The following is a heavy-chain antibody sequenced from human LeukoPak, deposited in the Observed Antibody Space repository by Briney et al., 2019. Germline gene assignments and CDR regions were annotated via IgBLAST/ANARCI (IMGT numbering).Heavy chain of an antibody. J-gene: IGHJ4*02. D-gene: IGHD3-22*01. CDR3: ARGRYDSSGYYY. Sequence: ASVKVSCKASGYTFTGYYMHWVRQAPGQGLEWMGWMNPNSGNTGYAQKFQGRVTMTRNTSISTAYMELSSLRSEDTAVYYCARGRYDSSGYYYWGQGTLVTVSS. CDR1: GYTFTGYY. V-gene: IGHV1-8*02. CDR2: MNPNSGNT.